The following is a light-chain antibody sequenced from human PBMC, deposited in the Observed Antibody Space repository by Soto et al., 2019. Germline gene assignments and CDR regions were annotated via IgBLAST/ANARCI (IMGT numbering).Light chain of an antibody. V-gene: IGKV1-39*01. Sequence: DIQVTQSPSSLSASVGDRVTITCRASQSIKNYLNWYQQKPGKAPKVLIYAASSLQGGVPSRFSGSGSGTDFTLTISSLQREDGASYYCQQSYIAPWTFGQGTKVEIK. CDR2: AAS. CDR3: QQSYIAPWT. CDR1: QSIKNY. J-gene: IGKJ1*01.